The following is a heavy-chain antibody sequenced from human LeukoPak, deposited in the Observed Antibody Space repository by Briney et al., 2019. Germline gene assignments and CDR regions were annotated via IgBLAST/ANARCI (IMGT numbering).Heavy chain of an antibody. V-gene: IGHV4-34*01. J-gene: IGHJ4*02. D-gene: IGHD3-9*01. Sequence: PSETLSLTCAVYGGSFSGYYWTWVRQPPGKGLEWVGEINHSGDTKYNPSLKSRVTTSVDTSNNQLSLNLISVTAADTAVYYCARGRVSPSYDVLTGSYRPTYYFDYWGQGTLVTVSS. CDR3: ARGRVSPSYDVLTGSYRPTYYFDY. CDR2: INHSGDT. CDR1: GGSFSGYY.